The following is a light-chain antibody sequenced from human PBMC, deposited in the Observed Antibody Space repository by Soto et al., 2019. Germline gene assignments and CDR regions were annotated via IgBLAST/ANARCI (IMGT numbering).Light chain of an antibody. CDR1: QSVSSNY. J-gene: IGKJ1*01. V-gene: IGKV3-20*01. CDR3: QQDGSSPRT. Sequence: EIVFTQSPGTLSLSPGERATLSCRASQSVSSNYLAWYQQKPGQAPRLLMYGASSRATGIPERFSGRGSGTDFTLTISRLEPEDFAVYYCQQDGSSPRTFGQGTKVDI. CDR2: GAS.